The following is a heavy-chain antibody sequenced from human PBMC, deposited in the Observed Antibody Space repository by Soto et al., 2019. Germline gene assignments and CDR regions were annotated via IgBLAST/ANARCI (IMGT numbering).Heavy chain of an antibody. CDR2: INHSGST. CDR3: ASEQYGGDFDY. CDR1: GGSFSGYY. D-gene: IGHD4-17*01. J-gene: IGHJ4*02. Sequence: SETLSLTCAVYGGSFSGYYWTWIRQPPGTGLEWIGEINHSGSTNYNPSLKSRVTISVDTSKNQFSLKLTSVTAADTAVEYCASEQYGGDFDYWGQGTLVTVAS. V-gene: IGHV4-34*01.